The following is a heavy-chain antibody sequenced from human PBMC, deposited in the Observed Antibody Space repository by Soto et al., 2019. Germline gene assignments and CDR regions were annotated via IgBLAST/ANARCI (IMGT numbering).Heavy chain of an antibody. J-gene: IGHJ3*02. CDR1: GFTFSTYI. CDR3: AREQCSGGSCYSHAFDI. CDR2: ISSSSTYI. Sequence: EVQLVESGGGLVKPGGSLRLSCAASGFTFSTYIMNWVRQAPGKGLEWVSSISSSSTYIYYADSVKGRFTISRDNAKNSLYLLVNSLRAEDTAVYYCAREQCSGGSCYSHAFDIWGQGTMVTVSS. D-gene: IGHD2-15*01. V-gene: IGHV3-21*01.